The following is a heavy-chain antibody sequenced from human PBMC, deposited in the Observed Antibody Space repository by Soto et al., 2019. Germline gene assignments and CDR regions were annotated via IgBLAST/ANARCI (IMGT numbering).Heavy chain of an antibody. J-gene: IGHJ6*03. CDR1: GFTFSSYW. V-gene: IGHV3-7*01. CDR3: ARLYYYGSWLNRPDYYYYYYMDV. CDR2: IKQDGSEK. D-gene: IGHD3-10*01. Sequence: EVQLVESGGGLVQPGGSLRLSCAASGFTFSSYWMSWVRQAPGKGLEWVANIKQDGSEKYYVDSVKGRFTISRDNAKNSLYLQMNSLRAEDTAVYYCARLYYYGSWLNRPDYYYYYYMDVWGKGTTVTVSS.